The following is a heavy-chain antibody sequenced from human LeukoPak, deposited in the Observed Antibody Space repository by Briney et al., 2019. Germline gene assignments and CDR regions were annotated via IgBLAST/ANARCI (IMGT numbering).Heavy chain of an antibody. CDR2: ISGSGGST. CDR3: AERAPIGKGSYGGYYFDY. Sequence: GGSLRLSCAASGFTFSNFAVSWVRQAPGKGLEWVSAISGSGGSTYYADSVRGRFTISRDNSKNTLYLQMNSLRAEDTAVYYCAERAPIGKGSYGGYYFDYWGQGTLVTVSS. V-gene: IGHV3-23*01. D-gene: IGHD3-10*01. CDR1: GFTFSNFA. J-gene: IGHJ4*02.